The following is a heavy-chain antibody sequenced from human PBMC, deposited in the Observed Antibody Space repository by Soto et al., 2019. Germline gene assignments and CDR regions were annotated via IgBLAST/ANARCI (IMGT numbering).Heavy chain of an antibody. CDR1: GGTFSSYA. D-gene: IGHD3-3*01. Sequence: SVKVSCKASGGTFSSYAISWVRQAPGQGLEWMGGIIPIFGTANYAQKFQGRVTITADESTSTAYMELSSLRSEDTAVYYCAREGMRHYDFWSGYGWFDPWGQGTLVTVSS. J-gene: IGHJ5*02. CDR3: AREGMRHYDFWSGYGWFDP. V-gene: IGHV1-69*13. CDR2: IIPIFGTA.